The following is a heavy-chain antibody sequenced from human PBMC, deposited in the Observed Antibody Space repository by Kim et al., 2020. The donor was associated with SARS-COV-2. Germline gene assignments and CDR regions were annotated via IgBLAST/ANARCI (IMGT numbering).Heavy chain of an antibody. V-gene: IGHV3-73*01. CDR3: ARDPPYSESYWDAFDI. Sequence: GGSLRLSCAASGLTLSGSAMHWVRQASGTGLEWVGRIRSKSNSYETAYAASVEGRFTIPRDDSKNTAYLQMNSLKTEATAVYYCARDPPYSESYWDAFDIWGQGTMVTVSS. D-gene: IGHD1-26*01. CDR2: IRSKSNSYET. J-gene: IGHJ3*02. CDR1: GLTLSGSA.